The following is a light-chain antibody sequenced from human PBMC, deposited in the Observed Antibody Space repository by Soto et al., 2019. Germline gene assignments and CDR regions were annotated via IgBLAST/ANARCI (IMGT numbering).Light chain of an antibody. CDR3: QSYDSSLSGVV. V-gene: IGLV1-40*01. J-gene: IGLJ3*02. Sequence: VLTQPPSVSGAPGQRVTVSCTGSNSNLGAGYGVHWYQHLPGTAPKLLIYGNTNRPSGVPDRFSASKSGTSASLAISGLQAEDEADYYCQSYDSSLSGVVFGGGTKLTVL. CDR1: NSNLGAGYG. CDR2: GNT.